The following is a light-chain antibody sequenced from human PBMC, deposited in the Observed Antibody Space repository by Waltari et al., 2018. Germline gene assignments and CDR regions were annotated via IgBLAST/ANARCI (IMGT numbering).Light chain of an antibody. CDR2: AAS. V-gene: IGKV1D-12*01. Sequence: DIQMTQSPSSVSASVGDRVSITCRSSQVLNSWLAWYQQKPGKAPKILISAASRLQSGVPPRFSGAGSGRDFTLTISSLQPEDFATYYCQQADSFPFTFGPGTKVDIK. CDR3: QQADSFPFT. J-gene: IGKJ3*01. CDR1: QVLNSW.